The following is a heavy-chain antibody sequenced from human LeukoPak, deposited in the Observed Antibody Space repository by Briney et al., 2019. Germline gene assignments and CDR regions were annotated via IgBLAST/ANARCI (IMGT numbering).Heavy chain of an antibody. D-gene: IGHD2-15*01. J-gene: IGHJ4*02. Sequence: SETPSLTCAVSGGSISSGGYSWSWIRQPPGKGLEWIGYIYHSGSTYYNPSLKSQVTISVDRSKNQFSLKLSSVTAADTAVYYCAREYCSGGNCPIDYWGQGTLVTVSS. CDR1: GGSISSGGYS. CDR3: AREYCSGGNCPIDY. CDR2: IYHSGST. V-gene: IGHV4-30-2*01.